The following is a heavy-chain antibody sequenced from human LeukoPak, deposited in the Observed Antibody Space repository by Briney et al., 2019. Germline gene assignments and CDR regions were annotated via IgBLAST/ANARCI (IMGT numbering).Heavy chain of an antibody. CDR1: GYTFTSYG. CDR3: ARGNRGVELDY. D-gene: IGHD1-14*01. CDR2: ISVYNDNT. V-gene: IGHV1-18*01. J-gene: IGHJ4*02. Sequence: GASVKVSCKASGYTFTSYGISWVRQAPGQGLEWMGWISVYNDNTNYAQKFQGRITMTTEISTRTAYMDLRSLRSDDTAVYYCARGNRGVELDYWGQGTLVTVSS.